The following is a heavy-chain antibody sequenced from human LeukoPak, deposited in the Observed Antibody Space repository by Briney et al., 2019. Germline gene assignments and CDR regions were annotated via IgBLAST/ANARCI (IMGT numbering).Heavy chain of an antibody. Sequence: SETLCLTCTVSGGSISSYYWSWIRQPAGKGLEWIGRIYTSGSTNYNPSLKSRVTMSVDTSKNQFSLKLSSVTAADTAVYYCARDGPVWFGELSPWFDPWGQGTLVTVSS. CDR1: GGSISSYY. V-gene: IGHV4-4*07. CDR3: ARDGPVWFGELSPWFDP. CDR2: IYTSGST. D-gene: IGHD3-10*01. J-gene: IGHJ5*02.